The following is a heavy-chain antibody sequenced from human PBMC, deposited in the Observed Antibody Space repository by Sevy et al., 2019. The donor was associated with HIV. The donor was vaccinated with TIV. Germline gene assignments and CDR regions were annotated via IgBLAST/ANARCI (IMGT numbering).Heavy chain of an antibody. CDR3: ARLAYSSGWSDY. CDR2: IYYSGST. D-gene: IGHD6-19*01. V-gene: IGHV4-39*01. CDR1: GGSISSSSYY. Sequence: SETLSLTCTVSGGSISSSSYYWGWIRQPPGKGLEWIGSIYYSGSTYYNPSLKSRVTISVDTSKNQFSLKLSSVTAADTAVYYCARLAYSSGWSDYWGQGTLVTVSS. J-gene: IGHJ4*02.